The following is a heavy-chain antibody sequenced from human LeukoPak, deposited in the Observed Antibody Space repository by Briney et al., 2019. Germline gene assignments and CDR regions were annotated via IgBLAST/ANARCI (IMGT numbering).Heavy chain of an antibody. CDR3: ARGKDSSFDY. CDR1: GGSISSGSYY. Sequence: PSETLSLTCTVSGGSISSGSYYWSWIRQPAGKGLEWIGRIYTSGSTNYYPSLKSRVTISVDTSKNQFSLKLSSVTAADTAVYYCARGKDSSFDYWGQGTLVTVSS. J-gene: IGHJ4*02. V-gene: IGHV4-61*02. D-gene: IGHD3-22*01. CDR2: IYTSGST.